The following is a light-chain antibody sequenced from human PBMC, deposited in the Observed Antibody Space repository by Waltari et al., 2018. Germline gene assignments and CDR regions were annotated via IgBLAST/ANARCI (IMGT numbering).Light chain of an antibody. CDR2: RNT. J-gene: IGLJ3*02. V-gene: IGLV10-54*04. CDR3: SAWDGSLNTWL. CDR1: TKNVGGEG. Sequence: QAGLTQPPSVPKGLRQTATLTCTGNTKNVGGEGAYWLQQHQGHPPKVLSYRNTHRPSGISEKFSASRSGNTAYLTISGLQPEDEADYYCSAWDGSLNTWLFGGGTKLTVL.